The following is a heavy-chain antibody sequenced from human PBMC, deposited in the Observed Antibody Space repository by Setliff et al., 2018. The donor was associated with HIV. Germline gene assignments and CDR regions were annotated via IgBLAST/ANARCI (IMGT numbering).Heavy chain of an antibody. Sequence: SETLSLTCTVSGDSVNDRSYFWGWIRQPPGKGLEWIGTFYYNGDSRYNPSLKSRVTISVDTSKNQFSLKLSSVAAADTAVYYCAICGGDCYSLDYWGQGTLVTVSS. D-gene: IGHD2-21*02. J-gene: IGHJ4*02. CDR3: AICGGDCYSLDY. CDR1: GDSVNDRSYF. V-gene: IGHV4-39*01. CDR2: FYYNGDS.